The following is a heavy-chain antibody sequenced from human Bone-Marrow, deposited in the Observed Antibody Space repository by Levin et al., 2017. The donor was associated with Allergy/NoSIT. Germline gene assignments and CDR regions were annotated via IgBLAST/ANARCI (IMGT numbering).Heavy chain of an antibody. Sequence: ASVKVSCKASGYTFTNYWIGWVRQMPGKGLEWMGIIHPGDSDTRYSPSFQGQVTISADKSLSTAYLQWSSLKASDAAMYYCARSASTVYFDYWGQGTLVTVSS. J-gene: IGHJ4*02. CDR1: GYTFTNYW. CDR3: ARSASTVYFDY. D-gene: IGHD4-17*01. V-gene: IGHV5-51*01. CDR2: IHPGDSDT.